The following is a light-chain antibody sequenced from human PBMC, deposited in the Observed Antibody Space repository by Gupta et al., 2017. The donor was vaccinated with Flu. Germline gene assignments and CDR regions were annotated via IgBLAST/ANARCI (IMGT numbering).Light chain of an antibody. J-gene: IGLJ3*02. Sequence: VTISCFGSSSNIGRNNVNWYQQVPGRAPQLLIHSTDQRPSGVPDRFSGSKSGTTASLAISGLQSDDEAEYYCAGWDDRLTAVLVFGGGTKLTVL. CDR1: SSNIGRNN. CDR2: STD. V-gene: IGLV1-44*01. CDR3: AGWDDRLTAVLV.